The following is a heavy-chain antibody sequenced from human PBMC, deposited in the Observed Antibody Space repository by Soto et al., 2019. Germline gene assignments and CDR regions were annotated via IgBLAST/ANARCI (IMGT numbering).Heavy chain of an antibody. CDR1: GASASSGDFY. CDR3: AAFLLEVAPFQY. J-gene: IGHJ4*01. V-gene: IGHV4-61*08. CDR2: IYYTGTT. Sequence: SETLSLTCSISGASASSGDFYWTWIRQSPGRGLEWIGQIYYTGTTKFHSSLKSRITISIDKSQTQFSLNLKSVTSADTAVYYCAAFLLEVAPFQYWGRGILVTVPQ. D-gene: IGHD2-21*01.